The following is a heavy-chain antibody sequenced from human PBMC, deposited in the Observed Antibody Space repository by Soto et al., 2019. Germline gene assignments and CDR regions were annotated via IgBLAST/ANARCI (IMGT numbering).Heavy chain of an antibody. CDR3: AKDRGYSSSWEYYFDY. Sequence: GGSLRLSCAASGFTFSSYGMHWVRQAPGKGLEWVAVISYDGSNKYYADSVKGRFTISRDNSKNTLYLQMNSLRAEDTAVYYCAKDRGYSSSWEYYFDYSGQGTLVTVSS. D-gene: IGHD6-13*01. CDR2: ISYDGSNK. J-gene: IGHJ4*02. V-gene: IGHV3-30*18. CDR1: GFTFSSYG.